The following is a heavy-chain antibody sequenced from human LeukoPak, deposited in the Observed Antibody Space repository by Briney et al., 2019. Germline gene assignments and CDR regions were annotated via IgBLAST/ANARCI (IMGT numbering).Heavy chain of an antibody. Sequence: GGSLRLSCAASGFTFSSYGMHWVRQAPGKGLEWVAVIWYDGSNKYYADSVKGRFTISRDNSKNTLYLQMNSLRAEDTAVYYCARDRDIVVVPDAHQFDYWGQGTLVTVSS. CDR3: ARDRDIVVVPDAHQFDY. CDR1: GFTFSSYG. V-gene: IGHV3-33*01. D-gene: IGHD2-2*01. J-gene: IGHJ4*02. CDR2: IWYDGSNK.